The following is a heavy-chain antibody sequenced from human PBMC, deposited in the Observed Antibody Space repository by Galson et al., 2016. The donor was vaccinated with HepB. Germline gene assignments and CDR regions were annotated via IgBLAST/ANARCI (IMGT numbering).Heavy chain of an antibody. Sequence: SLRLSCATTEIDFTDAWMSWVRQAPGKGLEWVGRIKSKGHGETTDYAAPVKDRFTISRDDSKNTLYLQMHSLKTEDTAVYYCTIDQGGYRFYGMDIWGQGTTVTVSS. D-gene: IGHD5-18*01. CDR1: EIDFTDAW. J-gene: IGHJ6*02. V-gene: IGHV3-15*01. CDR2: IKSKGHGETT. CDR3: TIDQGGYRFYGMDI.